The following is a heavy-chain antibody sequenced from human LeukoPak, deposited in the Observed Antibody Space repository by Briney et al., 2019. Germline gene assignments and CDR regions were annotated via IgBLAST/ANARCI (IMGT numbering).Heavy chain of an antibody. CDR3: AADYYDSSGYYVTWYFDL. D-gene: IGHD3-22*01. Sequence: GGSLRLSCAASGFTFSSYWMHWVRQAPGKGLVWVSRISSDGSSTSYADSVKGRFTISRDNAKNTLYLQMNSLRAEDTAVYYCAADYYDSSGYYVTWYFDLWGRGTLATVSS. J-gene: IGHJ2*01. CDR1: GFTFSSYW. CDR2: ISSDGSST. V-gene: IGHV3-74*01.